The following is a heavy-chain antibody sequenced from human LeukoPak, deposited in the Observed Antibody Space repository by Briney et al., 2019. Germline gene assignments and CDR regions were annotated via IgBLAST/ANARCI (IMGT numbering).Heavy chain of an antibody. CDR2: INHSGST. J-gene: IGHJ5*02. D-gene: IGHD2-2*01. CDR1: GGSFSGYY. CDR3: ARDIGYCSSTSCYGSWFDP. V-gene: IGHV4-34*01. Sequence: SETLSLTCAVYGGSFSGYYWSWIRQPPGKGLEWVGEINHSGSTNYNPSLKSRVTISVDTSKNQFSLKLSSVTAADTAVYYCARDIGYCSSTSCYGSWFDPWGQGTLVTVSS.